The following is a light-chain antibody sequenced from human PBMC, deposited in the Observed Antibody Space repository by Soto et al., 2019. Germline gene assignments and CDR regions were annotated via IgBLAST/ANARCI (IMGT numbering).Light chain of an antibody. CDR3: QQYNNWPPGEVT. CDR1: QSVSSN. CDR2: GAS. Sequence: EIVMTQSPATLSVSPGERATLSCRASQSVSSNLAWYQQKPGQAPRLLIYGASTRATGIPARFSGSGSGTEFTLTISSRQSEDFAVYYCQQYNNWPPGEVTFGPGTKVDIK. V-gene: IGKV3-15*01. J-gene: IGKJ3*01.